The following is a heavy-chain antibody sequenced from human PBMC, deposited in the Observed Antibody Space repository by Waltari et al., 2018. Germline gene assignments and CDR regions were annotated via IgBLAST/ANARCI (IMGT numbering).Heavy chain of an antibody. CDR1: AGTVSSYY. CDR2: IYTSGST. J-gene: IGHJ3*02. Sequence: QVPLPESGPGLVQPSETLSLTCPVSAGTVSSYYCGCTRPPAWMRLERHGRIYTSGSTNYNPSLKSRVTISVDKSKNQFSLKLSSVTAADTAVYYCARGFASSSWYVGAFDIWGQGTMVTVSS. V-gene: IGHV4-4*07. CDR3: ARGFASSSWYVGAFDI. D-gene: IGHD6-13*01.